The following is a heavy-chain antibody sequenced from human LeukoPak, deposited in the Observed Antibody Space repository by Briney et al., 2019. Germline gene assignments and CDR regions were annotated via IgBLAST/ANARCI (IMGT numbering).Heavy chain of an antibody. CDR3: ARVFCSTTSCFDVAGFDY. J-gene: IGHJ4*02. V-gene: IGHV4-38-2*02. CDR1: GYSISSGFY. CDR2: IYYSGDT. Sequence: SETLSLTCSVSGYSISSGFYWAWIRQSPGKGLEWIGSIYYSGDTFHNPSLKSRVTISVDTSKNQFSLKLTSVTAADTAVYYCARVFCSTTSCFDVAGFDYWGQGALVTVSS. D-gene: IGHD2-2*01.